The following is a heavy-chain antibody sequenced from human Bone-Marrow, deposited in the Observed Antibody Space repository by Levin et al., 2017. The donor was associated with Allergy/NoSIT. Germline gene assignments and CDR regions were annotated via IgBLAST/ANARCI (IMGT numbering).Heavy chain of an antibody. J-gene: IGHJ4*02. V-gene: IGHV3-33*01. CDR2: IWYDGTNK. D-gene: IGHD2-21*02. CDR3: ARPWTIVVVTGVPIEY. CDR1: GFKFSDRG. Sequence: SCAASGFKFSDRGMHWVRQAPGKGLEWVGIIWYDGTNKHYADSVRGRFTISRDNSKNTLYLQMNSLRGEDTAVYYCARPWTIVVVTGVPIEYWGQGTLVTVSS.